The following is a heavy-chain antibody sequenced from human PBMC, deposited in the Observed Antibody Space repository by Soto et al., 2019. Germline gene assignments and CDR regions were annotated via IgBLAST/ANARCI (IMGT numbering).Heavy chain of an antibody. Sequence: GGSLRLSCAASGFTFSSYAMTWVRQAPGKGLEWVSGISGSGDSTYYADSVKGRFTISRDDFKNRLFLQMDSLRAEDTALYYCARDWGSDYGGLLDSWGQGTLVTVSS. CDR1: GFTFSSYA. CDR3: ARDWGSDYGGLLDS. V-gene: IGHV3-23*01. D-gene: IGHD4-17*01. CDR2: ISGSGDST. J-gene: IGHJ4*02.